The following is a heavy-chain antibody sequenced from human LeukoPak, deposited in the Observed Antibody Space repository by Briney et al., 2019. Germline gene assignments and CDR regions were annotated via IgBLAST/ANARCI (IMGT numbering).Heavy chain of an antibody. CDR3: ARHSNPVTYGKGFDY. Sequence: PSETLSLTCTVSGGSISNNYFYWGWIRQPPGKGLEWLGSLFYRGSTYYNPSLKSRVTISVHTSKNQFALKLGYVTASDTAIYFCARHSNPVTYGKGFDYWGQGTLVTVSS. CDR2: LFYRGST. CDR1: GGSISNNYFY. V-gene: IGHV4-39*01. D-gene: IGHD4-17*01. J-gene: IGHJ4*02.